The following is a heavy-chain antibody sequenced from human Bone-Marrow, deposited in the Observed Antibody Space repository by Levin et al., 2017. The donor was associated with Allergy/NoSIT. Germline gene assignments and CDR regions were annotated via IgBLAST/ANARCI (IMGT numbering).Heavy chain of an antibody. Sequence: SQTLSLPCAVYGGSFRDYYWTWIRQPPGKGLEWIRETNHTGTYNPSLKSRVTISVDTSKNQFSLRLGSVTAADTAVYYCARGRHYYDYSGYYHPKSLYYGMDVWGQGTTVTVSS. V-gene: IGHV4-34*01. J-gene: IGHJ6*02. CDR1: GGSFRDYY. D-gene: IGHD3-22*01. CDR2: TNHTGT. CDR3: ARGRHYYDYSGYYHPKSLYYGMDV.